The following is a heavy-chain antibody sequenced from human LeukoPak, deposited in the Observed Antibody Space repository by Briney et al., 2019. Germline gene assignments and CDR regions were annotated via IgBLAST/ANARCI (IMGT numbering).Heavy chain of an antibody. Sequence: SQTLSLTCTVSGGSISSGDYYWSWIRQPAGKGLEWIGRIYTSGSTNYNPSLKSRVTISVDTSKNQFSLKLSSVTAADTAVYYCARMAEVIAARWGFDYWGQGTLVTVSS. CDR2: IYTSGST. J-gene: IGHJ4*02. CDR1: GGSISSGDYY. CDR3: ARMAEVIAARWGFDY. D-gene: IGHD6-6*01. V-gene: IGHV4-61*02.